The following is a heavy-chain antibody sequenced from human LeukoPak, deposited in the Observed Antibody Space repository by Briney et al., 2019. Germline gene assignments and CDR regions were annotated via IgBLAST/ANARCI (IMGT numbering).Heavy chain of an antibody. Sequence: GGSLRLSCAASGFTFSDCYMSWIRQAPGKGLEWVSYISSSGSTIYYADSVKGRFTISRGNAKNSLYLQMNSLRAEDTAVYYWTRASGWGYNWFDPWGRGTLVTVSS. V-gene: IGHV3-11*04. CDR3: TRASGWGYNWFDP. CDR1: GFTFSDCY. CDR2: ISSSGSTI. D-gene: IGHD6-19*01. J-gene: IGHJ5*02.